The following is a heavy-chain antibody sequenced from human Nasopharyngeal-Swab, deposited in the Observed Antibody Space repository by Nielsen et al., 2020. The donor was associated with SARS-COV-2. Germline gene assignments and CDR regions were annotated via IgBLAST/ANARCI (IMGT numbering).Heavy chain of an antibody. CDR1: GYIFTGYY. CDR3: ARGSGDYDTRAPYYYYGMDV. D-gene: IGHD4-17*01. CDR2: INPNSGGT. Sequence: ASVKVSCKASGYIFTGYYMHWVRQAPGQGLEWMGRINPNSGGTNYAQKFQGRVTMTRDTSISTAYMELSRLRSDDTAVYYCARGSGDYDTRAPYYYYGMDVWGQGTTVTVSS. V-gene: IGHV1-2*06. J-gene: IGHJ6*02.